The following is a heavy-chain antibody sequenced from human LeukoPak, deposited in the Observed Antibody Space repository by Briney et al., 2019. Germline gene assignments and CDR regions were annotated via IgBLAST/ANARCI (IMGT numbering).Heavy chain of an antibody. Sequence: ASVKVSCKASGYTFTSYYMHWVRQAPGQGLGWMGIINPSGGSTSYAQKFQGRVTMTRDTSTSTVYMELSSLRSEDTAVYYCARDGHYVWGSYRFHLDYWGQGTLVTVSS. D-gene: IGHD3-16*02. CDR1: GYTFTSYY. CDR2: INPSGGST. CDR3: ARDGHYVWGSYRFHLDY. V-gene: IGHV1-46*01. J-gene: IGHJ4*02.